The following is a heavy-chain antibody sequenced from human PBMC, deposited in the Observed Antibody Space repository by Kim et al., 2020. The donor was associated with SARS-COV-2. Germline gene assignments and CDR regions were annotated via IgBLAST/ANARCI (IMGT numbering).Heavy chain of an antibody. V-gene: IGHV3-21*01. CDR2: ISSSSSYT. CDR3: ARGSLRAADGAFDI. J-gene: IGHJ3*02. Sequence: GGSLRLSCAASGFTFSSYSMNWVRQAPGKGLEWVSSISSSSSYTYYADSVKGRFTISRDNAKNSLYLQMNSLRDEDTAVYYCARGSLRAADGAFDIWGQGTMVTVSS. CDR1: GFTFSSYS. D-gene: IGHD6-13*01.